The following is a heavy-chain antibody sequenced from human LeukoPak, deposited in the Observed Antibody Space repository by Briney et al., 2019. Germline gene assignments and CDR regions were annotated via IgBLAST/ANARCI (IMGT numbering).Heavy chain of an antibody. CDR2: ISSSGSTI. CDR1: GFTFSSYE. V-gene: IGHV3-48*03. Sequence: PGGSLRLSCAASGFTFSSYEMNWVRQAPGKGLEWVSYISSSGSTIYYADSVKGRFTISRDNAKNSLYLQMNSLRAEDTAVYYCARDPGYTFGYNFDYWGQGTLVTVSS. CDR3: ARDPGYTFGYNFDY. D-gene: IGHD5-18*01. J-gene: IGHJ4*02.